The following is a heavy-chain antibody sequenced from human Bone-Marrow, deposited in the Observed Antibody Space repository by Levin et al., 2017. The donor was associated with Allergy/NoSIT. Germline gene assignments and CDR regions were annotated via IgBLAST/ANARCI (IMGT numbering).Heavy chain of an antibody. CDR1: GGTFSSYA. J-gene: IGHJ3*02. Sequence: PEASVKVSCKASGGTFSSYAISWVRQAPGQGLEWMGGIIPIFGTANYAQKFQGRVTITADKSTSTAYMELSSLRSEDTAVYYCARGLVGQPRAFDIWGQGTMVTVSS. D-gene: IGHD1-26*01. V-gene: IGHV1-69*06. CDR2: IIPIFGTA. CDR3: ARGLVGQPRAFDI.